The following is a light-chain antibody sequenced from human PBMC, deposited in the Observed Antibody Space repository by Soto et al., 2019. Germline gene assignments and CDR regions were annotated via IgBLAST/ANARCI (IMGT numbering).Light chain of an antibody. Sequence: DIVMTQSPLSLPVTPGEPASISCRSNQSLLHSNGYNYLDWYMQKPGQSPQLLIYLGSNRASGVPDRFSGSGSGSDFTLKINLVEAEDVGLYYCMHALQTPWTFGQGAKVEI. V-gene: IGKV2-28*01. J-gene: IGKJ1*01. CDR3: MHALQTPWT. CDR2: LGS. CDR1: QSLLHSNGYNY.